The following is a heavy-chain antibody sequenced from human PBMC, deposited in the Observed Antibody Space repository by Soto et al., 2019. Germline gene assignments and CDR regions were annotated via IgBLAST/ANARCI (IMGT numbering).Heavy chain of an antibody. CDR1: GGTFSSYA. J-gene: IGHJ4*02. D-gene: IGHD3-22*01. Sequence: QVQLVQSGAEVKKPGSSVKVSCKASGGTFSSYAISWVRQAPGQGLEWMGGIIPIFGTANYAQKFQGRVTITADKSTSTAYMELSSLRSEDTAVYYCARVGRDYYDNTDYFDYWGQGTLVTVSS. CDR2: IIPIFGTA. V-gene: IGHV1-69*06. CDR3: ARVGRDYYDNTDYFDY.